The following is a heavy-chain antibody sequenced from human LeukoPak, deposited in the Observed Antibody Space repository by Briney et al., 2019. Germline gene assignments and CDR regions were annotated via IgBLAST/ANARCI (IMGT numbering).Heavy chain of an antibody. CDR2: ISSRGDAI. CDR1: GFTLSDYY. V-gene: IGHV3-11*04. J-gene: IGHJ4*02. CDR3: ARDKYNSGAYGDFDH. Sequence: PGRSLRLSCAASGFTLSDYYMTWIRQAPGKGLEWASYISSRGDAIYYADSVKGRFTISRDNGKNSLYLQMNSLRAEDTAVYYCARDKYNSGAYGDFDHWGQGTLVTVSS. D-gene: IGHD6-19*01.